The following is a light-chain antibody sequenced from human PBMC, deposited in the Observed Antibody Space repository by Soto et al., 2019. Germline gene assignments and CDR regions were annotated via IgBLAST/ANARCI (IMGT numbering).Light chain of an antibody. V-gene: IGKV3-15*01. J-gene: IGKJ1*01. CDR1: QSVSSN. CDR2: GAS. CDR3: QQYGTSPWT. Sequence: EIVMTQSPATLSVSPGERVTLSCRASQSVSSNLAWYQQKVGQAPRLLIYGASTRATGIPARFSGSGSGTDLTLTISSLEPEDFAVYYCQQYGTSPWTFGQGTKVDIK.